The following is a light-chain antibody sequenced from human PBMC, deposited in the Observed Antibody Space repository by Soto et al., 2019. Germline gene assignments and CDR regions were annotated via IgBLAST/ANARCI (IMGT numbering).Light chain of an antibody. CDR3: QKDNSAPPFT. Sequence: DIQMTQSPSSLSASVGDRITITCRASQGISNYLAWYQQKPGKVPKLLIYAASTLQSGVPSRFSGSGSGTDFTLTISSLQLEDVATYYCQKDNSAPPFTFGPGTKVDIK. V-gene: IGKV1-27*01. CDR1: QGISNY. CDR2: AAS. J-gene: IGKJ3*01.